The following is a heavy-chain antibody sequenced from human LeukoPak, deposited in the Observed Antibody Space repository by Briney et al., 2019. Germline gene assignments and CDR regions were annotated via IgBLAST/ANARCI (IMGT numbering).Heavy chain of an antibody. Sequence: GGSLRLSCAASGFTFSSYSMNWVRQAPGKGLEWVSSISTSSSYIYYADSVKGRFTISRDNAKNSLYLQMNSLRAEDAAVYYCARGRATVTKASYFDCWGQGSLVTVSS. J-gene: IGHJ4*02. V-gene: IGHV3-21*01. CDR3: ARGRATVTKASYFDC. CDR1: GFTFSSYS. D-gene: IGHD4-17*01. CDR2: ISTSSSYI.